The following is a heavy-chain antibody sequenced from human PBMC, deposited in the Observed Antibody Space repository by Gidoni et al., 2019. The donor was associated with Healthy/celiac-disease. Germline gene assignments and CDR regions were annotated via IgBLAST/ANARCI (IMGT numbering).Heavy chain of an antibody. CDR2: INHSGST. J-gene: IGHJ4*02. CDR3: ARTKFRYNWNYVFFGPEYYFDY. D-gene: IGHD1-7*01. Sequence: QVQLQQWGAGLLKPSETLSRTCAGYGGSLSGYYWRWIRQPPGKGLEWIGEINHSGSTNYNPSLKSRVTISVDTSKNQFSLKLSSVTAADTAVYYCARTKFRYNWNYVFFGPEYYFDYWGQGTLVTVSS. CDR1: GGSLSGYY. V-gene: IGHV4-34*01.